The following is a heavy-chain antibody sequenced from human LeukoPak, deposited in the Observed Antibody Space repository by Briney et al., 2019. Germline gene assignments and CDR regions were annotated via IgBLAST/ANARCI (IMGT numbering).Heavy chain of an antibody. CDR3: ARPITMIVVVDSSLAFDI. CDR1: GYSFTSYW. J-gene: IGHJ3*02. D-gene: IGHD3-22*01. Sequence: PGESLKISCKGSGYSFTSYWIGWVRQMPGKGLEWMGIIYPGGSDTRYSPSFQGQVTISADKSISTAYLQWSSLKASDTAMYYCARPITMIVVVDSSLAFDIWGQGTMVTVSS. V-gene: IGHV5-51*01. CDR2: IYPGGSDT.